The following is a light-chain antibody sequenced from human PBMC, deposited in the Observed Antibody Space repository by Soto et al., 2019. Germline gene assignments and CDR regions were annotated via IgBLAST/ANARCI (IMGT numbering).Light chain of an antibody. V-gene: IGKV1-13*02. CDR1: QGISNY. CDR2: DAS. J-gene: IGKJ1*01. CDR3: QQCYMGWT. Sequence: IQMTQSPSSLSASVGDRVTITCRASQGISNYLAWYQQKPGKVPKLLIYDASTLESGVPSRFSGTGSGTEFTFSITSLQPEDFGTYYCQQCYMGWTFGQGTKVDIK.